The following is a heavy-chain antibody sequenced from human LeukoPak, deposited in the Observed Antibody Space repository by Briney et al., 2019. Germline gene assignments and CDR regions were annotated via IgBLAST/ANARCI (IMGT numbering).Heavy chain of an antibody. CDR2: TYYRSKWYN. CDR1: GDSVSSNSAA. V-gene: IGHV6-1*01. CDR3: ARDLSSEDYYDSSGYEYYFDY. J-gene: IGHJ4*02. D-gene: IGHD3-22*01. Sequence: SQTLSLTCAISGDSVSSNSAAWNWIRQSPSRGLEWLGRTYYRSKWYNDYAVSVKSRLTINPDTSKNQFSLQLNSVTPEDTAVYYCARDLSSEDYYDSSGYEYYFDYWGQGPLVTVPS.